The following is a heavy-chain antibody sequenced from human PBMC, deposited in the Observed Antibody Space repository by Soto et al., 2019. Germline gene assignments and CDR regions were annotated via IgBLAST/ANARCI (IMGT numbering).Heavy chain of an antibody. CDR2: INAGNGNT. V-gene: IGHV1-3*01. J-gene: IGHJ4*02. CDR3: ARDVGATGD. D-gene: IGHD1-26*01. CDR1: GYTFTSYA. Sequence: QVQLVQSGAEVKKPGASVKVSCKASGYTFTSYAMHWVRQAPGQRLEWMGWINAGNGNTKYSQKFQGRVTITRDTSASTADMELSRLRSQATAVYYCARDVGATGDWGQGTLVTVSS.